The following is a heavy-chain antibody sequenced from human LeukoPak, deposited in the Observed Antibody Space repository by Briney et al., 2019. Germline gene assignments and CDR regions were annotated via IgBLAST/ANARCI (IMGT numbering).Heavy chain of an antibody. Sequence: SETLSLTCTVSGGSVSSTTYYWSWVRQPPGKGLEWIASINYSGSTYYNPSLKSRVTISVDTSENQFSLKLSSVTAADTAVYYCARYVVYGSGKYYFDYWGQETLVAVSS. CDR2: INYSGST. J-gene: IGHJ4*02. D-gene: IGHD3-10*01. CDR1: GGSVSSTTYY. CDR3: ARYVVYGSGKYYFDY. V-gene: IGHV4-39*01.